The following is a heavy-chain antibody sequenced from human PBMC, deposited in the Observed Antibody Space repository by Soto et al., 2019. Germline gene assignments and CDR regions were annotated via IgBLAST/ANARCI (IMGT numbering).Heavy chain of an antibody. V-gene: IGHV3-30*18. CDR1: GFTFSSYG. Sequence: QVQLVESGGGVDQPGRSLRLSCAASGFTFSSYGMHWVRQAPGKGLEWVAVISYDGSNKYYADSVKGRFTISRDNSKNTLYLQMNSLRAEDTAVYYCAKGVTMVRGVILDWFDPWGQGTLVTVSS. CDR3: AKGVTMVRGVILDWFDP. CDR2: ISYDGSNK. J-gene: IGHJ5*02. D-gene: IGHD3-10*01.